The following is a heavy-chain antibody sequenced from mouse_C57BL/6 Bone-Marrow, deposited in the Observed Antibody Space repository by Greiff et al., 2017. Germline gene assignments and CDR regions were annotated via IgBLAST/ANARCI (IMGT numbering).Heavy chain of an antibody. D-gene: IGHD2-5*01. CDR2: IDPENGDT. CDR1: GFNIKDDY. V-gene: IGHV14-4*01. Sequence: EVQLQQSGAELVRPGASVKLSCTASGFNIKDDYMHWVKQRPEQGLEWIGWIDPENGDTEYASKFQGKATITADTSSNTAYLQLSSLTSEDTAVYCCTTGGSNFSMDYWGQGTSVTVSS. CDR3: TTGGSNFSMDY. J-gene: IGHJ4*01.